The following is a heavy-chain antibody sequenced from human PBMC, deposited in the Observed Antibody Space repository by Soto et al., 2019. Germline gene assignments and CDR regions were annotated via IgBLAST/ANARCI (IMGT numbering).Heavy chain of an antibody. J-gene: IGHJ4*02. V-gene: IGHV3-23*01. D-gene: IGHD6-13*01. Sequence: EVHLLESGGGLVHPGESLRLSGGASGFTFSSCVMTWFRQAPGKGLEWVSCITGRGTGTYYADSVKGRFTISRDNSKNTMYLQMNNLRAEDTGVYYCEKGLINGRWYAEDWGKGTLVTVSS. CDR1: GFTFSSCV. CDR3: EKGLINGRWYAED. CDR2: ITGRGTGT.